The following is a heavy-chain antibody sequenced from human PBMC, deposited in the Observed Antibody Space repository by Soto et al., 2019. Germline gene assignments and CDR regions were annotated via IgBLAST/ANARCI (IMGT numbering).Heavy chain of an antibody. Sequence: LSLTCTVSGASIGSNPYSWTWIRQPPGKGLEWIGYIYHTGRTDYNPSLKSRVTISLDRSKSQFSLKLTSVTAADTAVYYCARGCSSTSCYTGFDPWAREPWSPSPQ. CDR3: ARGCSSTSCYTGFDP. CDR2: IYHTGRT. J-gene: IGHJ5*02. V-gene: IGHV4-30-2*01. CDR1: GASIGSNPYS. D-gene: IGHD2-2*02.